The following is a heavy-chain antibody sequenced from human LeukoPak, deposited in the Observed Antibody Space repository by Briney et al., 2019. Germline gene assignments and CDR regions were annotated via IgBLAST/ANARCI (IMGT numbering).Heavy chain of an antibody. CDR1: GGSISSFY. CDR3: ARDWAGVQLGSFDI. V-gene: IGHV4-59*01. CDR2: IYYSRST. Sequence: SETLSLTCAVSGGSISSFYWSWVRQPPGKGLGCVGYIYYSRSTNYNPSLKSRVTISVDTSKNQFSLKLSSVTAADTAVYYCARDWAGVQLGSFDIRGQGTMVTVSS. J-gene: IGHJ3*02. D-gene: IGHD5-18*01.